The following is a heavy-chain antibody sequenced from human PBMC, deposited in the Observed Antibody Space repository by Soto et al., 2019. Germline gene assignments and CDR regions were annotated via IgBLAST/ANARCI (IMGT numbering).Heavy chain of an antibody. D-gene: IGHD1-26*01. V-gene: IGHV5-51*01. CDR3: ARQGGDEVGSNKYYYGMDV. J-gene: IGHJ6*02. Sequence: GESLKISCKGSGFSFSTYWIAWVRQMPGKGLEWMGIIYPGDSDTRYSPSFQGQVTISAEKSISTAYLQWSRLEAPDTAMYYCARQGGDEVGSNKYYYGMDVWGQGTSLTVSS. CDR1: GFSFSTYW. CDR2: IYPGDSDT.